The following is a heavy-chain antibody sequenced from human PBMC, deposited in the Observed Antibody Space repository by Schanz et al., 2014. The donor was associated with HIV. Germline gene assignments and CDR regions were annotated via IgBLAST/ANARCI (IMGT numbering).Heavy chain of an antibody. D-gene: IGHD5-18*01. CDR3: AKSNGGDTAVVQYYFDY. CDR1: GITFSYYW. J-gene: IGHJ4*02. Sequence: EVQLVESGGGLVQPGGSLRLSCSASGITFSYYWMSWVRQAPGKGLEWVANIGRDGSERYYVDSVKGRFTISRDNAKNSLYLNMYSLRAEDTAVYFCAKSNGGDTAVVQYYFDYWGQGTLVSVSS. CDR2: IGRDGSER. V-gene: IGHV3-7*01.